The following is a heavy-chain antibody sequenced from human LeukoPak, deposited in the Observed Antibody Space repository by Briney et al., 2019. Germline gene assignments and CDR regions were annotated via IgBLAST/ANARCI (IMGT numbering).Heavy chain of an antibody. CDR2: IYYSGST. V-gene: IGHV4-59*08. J-gene: IGHJ4*02. Sequence: SETLSLTCTVSGGSISSYYWSWIRQPPGKGLEWIGYIYYSGSTNYNPSLKSRVTISVDTSKNQFSLKLSSVTAADTAVYYCARGGITIFGVVRRAYDYWGQGTLVTVSS. D-gene: IGHD3-3*01. CDR1: GGSISSYY. CDR3: ARGGITIFGVVRRAYDY.